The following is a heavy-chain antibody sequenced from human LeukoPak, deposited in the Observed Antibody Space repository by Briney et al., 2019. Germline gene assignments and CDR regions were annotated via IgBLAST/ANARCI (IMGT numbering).Heavy chain of an antibody. CDR2: ISSSGSST. V-gene: IGHV3-23*05. Sequence: GGSLRLSCAASGFTFSNHAMSWVRQAPGKGLEWVSGISSSGSSTFYADHVKGRFTISRDNAKNSLYLQINSLQAEDTAVYYCARRSPESSSLFFYYMGVWGKGTTVTV. CDR3: ARRSPESSSLFFYYMGV. D-gene: IGHD6-6*01. J-gene: IGHJ6*03. CDR1: GFTFSNHA.